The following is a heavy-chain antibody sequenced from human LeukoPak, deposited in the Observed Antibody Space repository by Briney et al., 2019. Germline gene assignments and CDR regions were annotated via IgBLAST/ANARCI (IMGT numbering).Heavy chain of an antibody. Sequence: ASVNVSCKASGDTLTSYYMHWVRQAPGQGLEWMGIINPSGYRTSYAQKFQGRVTMTRDTSTNTVYMELSSLRSEDTAVYYCARYYYDSGGYFYAFDIWGQGTMVTVSS. D-gene: IGHD3-22*01. CDR2: INPSGYRT. V-gene: IGHV1-46*01. CDR3: ARYYYDSGGYFYAFDI. CDR1: GDTLTSYY. J-gene: IGHJ3*02.